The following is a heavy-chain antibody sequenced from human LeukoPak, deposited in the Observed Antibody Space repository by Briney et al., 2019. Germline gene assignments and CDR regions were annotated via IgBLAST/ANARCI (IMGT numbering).Heavy chain of an antibody. D-gene: IGHD2-2*01. CDR1: GFTFDDYA. V-gene: IGHV3-9*01. CDR2: ISWNSGII. CDR3: AKSVVPGRTGAFDI. Sequence: SGGSLRLSCAASGFTFDDYAMHWVRHAPGKGLEWVSSISWNSGIIGYADTVEGRFTISRDNAKNSLYLQMNSLRAEDTALYYCAKSVVPGRTGAFDIWGQGTMVTVS. J-gene: IGHJ3*02.